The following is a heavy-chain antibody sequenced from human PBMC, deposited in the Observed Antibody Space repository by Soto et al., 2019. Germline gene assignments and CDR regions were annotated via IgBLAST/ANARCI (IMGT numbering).Heavy chain of an antibody. CDR2: IIPILGVA. CDR3: AREGYNWNYKGDY. CDR1: GDTFSNHT. J-gene: IGHJ4*02. V-gene: IGHV1-69*04. Sequence: QVQLVQSGAEVKKPGSSVKVSCKASGDTFSNHTISWVRQAPGQGLEWMGRIIPILGVANYAQKFQGRVTITADKSTSTAYMELSSLRSADTAVYYCAREGYNWNYKGDYWGQGTLVTVSS. D-gene: IGHD1-7*01.